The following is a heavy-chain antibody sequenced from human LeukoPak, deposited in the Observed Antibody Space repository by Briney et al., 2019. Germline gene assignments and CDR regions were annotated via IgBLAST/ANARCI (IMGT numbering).Heavy chain of an antibody. CDR1: AFIFGRYG. CDR2: IIGSGGNT. Sequence: GGSRRPASPPSAFIFGRYGTSWVRQAPGNGLEWVSGIIGSGGNTSSADSVKGRFTISRDNSKNTLYLQMNSLRAEDTAVYYCLGYCSRTSCYGWGNDYWGQGTLVTVSS. D-gene: IGHD2-2*01. CDR3: LGYCSRTSCYGWGNDY. J-gene: IGHJ4*02. V-gene: IGHV3-23*01.